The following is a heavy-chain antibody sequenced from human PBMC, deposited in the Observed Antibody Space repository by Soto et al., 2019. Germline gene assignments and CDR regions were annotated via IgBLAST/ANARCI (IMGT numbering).Heavy chain of an antibody. CDR2: IIPIFGTA. J-gene: IGHJ6*02. D-gene: IGHD6-19*01. CDR1: GGTFSSYA. V-gene: IGHV1-69*13. Sequence: SVKVSCKASGGTFSSYAISWVRQAPGQGLEWMGEIIPIFGTANYAQKFQGRVTITADESTSTAYMELSSLRAEDTALYYCVKDGSSGWPYFDDMDVWGQGTTVTVSS. CDR3: VKDGSSGWPYFDDMDV.